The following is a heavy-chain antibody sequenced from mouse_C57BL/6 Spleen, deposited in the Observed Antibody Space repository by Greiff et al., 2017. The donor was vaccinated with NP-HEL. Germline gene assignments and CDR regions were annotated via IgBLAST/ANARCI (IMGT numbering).Heavy chain of an antibody. Sequence: VQLQQSVAELVRPGASVKLSCTASGFNIKNTYMHWVKQRPEQGLEWIGRIDPANGNTTYAPKFPGKATITEDTSSNTAYLQLSSLTSEDTSIYYGAREVTTVVATGRFDYWGQGTTLTVSS. D-gene: IGHD1-1*01. V-gene: IGHV14-3*01. J-gene: IGHJ2*01. CDR1: GFNIKNTY. CDR2: IDPANGNT. CDR3: AREVTTVVATGRFDY.